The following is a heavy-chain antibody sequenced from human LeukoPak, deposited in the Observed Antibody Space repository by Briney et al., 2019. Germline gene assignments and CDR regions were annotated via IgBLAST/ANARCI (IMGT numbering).Heavy chain of an antibody. CDR2: INHSGST. V-gene: IGHV4-34*01. CDR1: GGSFSGYY. CDR3: ARSRNVVPAAPFDY. D-gene: IGHD2-2*01. Sequence: SETLSLTCAVYGGSFSGYYWSWIRQPPGKGLEWIGEINHSGSTNYNPSLKSRVTISVDTSKNQFSLKLSSVTAADTAVYYCARSRNVVPAAPFDYWDQGTLVTVSS. J-gene: IGHJ4*02.